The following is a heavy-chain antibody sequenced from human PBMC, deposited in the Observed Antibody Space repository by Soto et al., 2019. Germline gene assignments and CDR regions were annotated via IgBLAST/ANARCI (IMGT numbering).Heavy chain of an antibody. CDR3: AREVVGALNDY. D-gene: IGHD1-26*01. CDR2: IYYSGST. V-gene: IGHV4-59*01. J-gene: IGHJ4*02. Sequence: SETLSLTCTVSGGSIISYYCIFIRQPPGKGLEWIGYIYYSGSTNYNPSLKSRVTISVDTSKNQFSLKLSSVTAADTAVYYCAREVVGALNDYWGQGTLVTVSS. CDR1: GGSIISYY.